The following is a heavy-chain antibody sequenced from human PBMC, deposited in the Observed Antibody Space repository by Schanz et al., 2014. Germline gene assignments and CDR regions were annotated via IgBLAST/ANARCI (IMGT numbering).Heavy chain of an antibody. Sequence: QVQVVQSGAEVKKPGASVRVSCKASGYTFTTYAMSWVRQAPGQGLEWVGWISVYTGNTKYGQKVQGRVTMTADTSTNTAYMELRSLRSDDTAVYYCARDRRFVDRDDLYYFDSWGQGTLVTVSS. J-gene: IGHJ4*02. CDR1: GYTFTTYA. CDR3: ARDRRFVDRDDLYYFDS. D-gene: IGHD3-3*01. V-gene: IGHV1-18*01. CDR2: ISVYTGNT.